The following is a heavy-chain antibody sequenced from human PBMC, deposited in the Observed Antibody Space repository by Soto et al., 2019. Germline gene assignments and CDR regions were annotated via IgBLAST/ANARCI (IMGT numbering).Heavy chain of an antibody. CDR2: INHSGST. Sequence: SETLSLTCAVYGGSFSGYYWSWIRQPPGKGLEWIGEINHSGSTNYNPSLKSRVTISVDTSKNQFSLKLSSVTAADTAVYYCARGRRERRNAFDIWGQGTMVTVSS. D-gene: IGHD1-1*01. CDR3: ARGRRERRNAFDI. CDR1: GGSFSGYY. V-gene: IGHV4-34*01. J-gene: IGHJ3*02.